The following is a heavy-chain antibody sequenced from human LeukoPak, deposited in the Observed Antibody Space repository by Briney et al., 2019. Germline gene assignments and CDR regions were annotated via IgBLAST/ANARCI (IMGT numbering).Heavy chain of an antibody. V-gene: IGHV4-59*01. CDR2: IYYSGST. D-gene: IGHD5-12*01. Sequence: SETLSLTCTVSGGSISSYYWSWIRQPPGKGLEWIGYIYYSGSTNYNPSLKSRVTISVDTSKNQFSLKLSSVTAADTAVYYCARDLGHSGYDSGFDYWGQGTLATVSS. J-gene: IGHJ4*02. CDR3: ARDLGHSGYDSGFDY. CDR1: GGSISSYY.